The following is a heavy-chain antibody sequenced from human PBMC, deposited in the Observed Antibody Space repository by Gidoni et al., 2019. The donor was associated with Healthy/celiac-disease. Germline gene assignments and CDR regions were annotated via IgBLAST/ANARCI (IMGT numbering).Heavy chain of an antibody. Sequence: EVQLVESGGGLVKPGGSLRLSCAASGFTFSNAWMSWVRQAPGKGLEWVGRIKSKTDGGTTDYAAPVKGRFTISRDDSKNTLYLQMNSLKTEDTAVYYCTTASIYGDYIPNGYDYWGQGTLVTVSS. CDR3: TTASIYGDYIPNGYDY. CDR1: GFTFSNAW. D-gene: IGHD4-17*01. J-gene: IGHJ4*02. CDR2: IKSKTDGGTT. V-gene: IGHV3-15*01.